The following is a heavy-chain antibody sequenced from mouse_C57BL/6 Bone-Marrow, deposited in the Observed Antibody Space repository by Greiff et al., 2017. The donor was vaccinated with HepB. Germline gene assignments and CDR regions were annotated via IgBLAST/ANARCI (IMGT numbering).Heavy chain of an antibody. CDR1: GFSFRDAW. CDR3: TAYAMDD. V-gene: IGHV6-6*01. CDR2: IRHKANNHAT. J-gene: IGHJ4*01. Sequence: EVQVVQSGGGLVQPGGSMKHSCAAPGFSFRDAWLDWVRQSPEKGLEWVAEIRHKANNHATYYAESVIGRFTISRDESKSSVYLQMYSLRAGDTDIYYCTAYAMDDWGQGTAVTVSS.